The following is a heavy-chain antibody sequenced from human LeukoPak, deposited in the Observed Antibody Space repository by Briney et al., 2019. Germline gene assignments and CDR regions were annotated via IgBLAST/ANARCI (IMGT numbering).Heavy chain of an antibody. CDR1: GGSVSSDLYY. V-gene: IGHV4-39*07. Sequence: SETLSLTCTVSGGSVSSDLYYWGWIRQPPGKGLEWIASVYYNGYTDYNPPLNNRATISLNTSKNQFSLNLKSVTAADTAVYWCAREDYGSGSKAFDYWGQGILVTVSS. CDR2: VYYNGYT. D-gene: IGHD6-19*01. J-gene: IGHJ4*02. CDR3: AREDYGSGSKAFDY.